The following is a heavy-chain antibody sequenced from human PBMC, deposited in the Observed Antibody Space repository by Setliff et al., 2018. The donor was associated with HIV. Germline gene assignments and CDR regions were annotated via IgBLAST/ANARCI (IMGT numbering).Heavy chain of an antibody. J-gene: IGHJ4*02. CDR3: ASPTAIPH. Sequence: ASVKVSCKASGYTFTSYAMNWVRQAPGQGLEWMGWINTNTGNPTYAQGRVTITRDTSASTAYMELSSLRPEDTAVYYCASPTAIPHWGQGTLVTVSS. CDR2: INTNTGNP. CDR1: GYTFTSYA. V-gene: IGHV1-3*04. D-gene: IGHD2-21*02.